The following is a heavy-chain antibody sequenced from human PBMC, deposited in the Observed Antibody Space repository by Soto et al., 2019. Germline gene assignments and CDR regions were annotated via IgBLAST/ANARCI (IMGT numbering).Heavy chain of an antibody. CDR1: GGKFTANS. J-gene: IGHJ4*02. D-gene: IGHD7-27*01. Sequence: QVQLVQSGAEVKQPGSSVKVSCTASGGKFTANSFSWVRQAPGQGLEWMGRIIPMLDEAHYTQKFQCRVTITADRSTDTVFMELTNLTHGDTAIYYCERERLTPLFYWGQGTLVTVSS. V-gene: IGHV1-69*08. CDR3: ERERLTPLFY. CDR2: IIPMLDEA.